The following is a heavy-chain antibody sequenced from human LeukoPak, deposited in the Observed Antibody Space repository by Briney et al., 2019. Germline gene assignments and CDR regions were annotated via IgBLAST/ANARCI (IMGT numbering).Heavy chain of an antibody. J-gene: IGHJ4*02. CDR3: TRVGAKGLLRYFDWLSTGYYFVY. CDR1: GGSISSGDYY. Sequence: SETLSLTCTVSGGSISSGDYYWSWIRQPPGKGLEWIGYIYYSGSTYYNPSLKSRVTISVDTSKNQFSLKLSSVTAADTAVYNCTRVGAKGLLRYFDWLSTGYYFVYWGQGTLVTVSS. CDR2: IYYSGST. V-gene: IGHV4-30-4*08. D-gene: IGHD3-9*01.